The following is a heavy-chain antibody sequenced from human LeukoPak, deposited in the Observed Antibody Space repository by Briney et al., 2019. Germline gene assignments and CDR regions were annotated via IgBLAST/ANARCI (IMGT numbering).Heavy chain of an antibody. D-gene: IGHD3-22*01. V-gene: IGHV3-11*01. Sequence: GGSLRLSCAASGFTFSDYYMSWIRQAPGKGLEWVSYISSSGSTIYYADSVKGRFTISRDNAKNSLYLQMNSLGAEDTAVYYCASTHDSSGYFRLDIWGQGTMVTVSS. CDR2: ISSSGSTI. J-gene: IGHJ3*02. CDR3: ASTHDSSGYFRLDI. CDR1: GFTFSDYY.